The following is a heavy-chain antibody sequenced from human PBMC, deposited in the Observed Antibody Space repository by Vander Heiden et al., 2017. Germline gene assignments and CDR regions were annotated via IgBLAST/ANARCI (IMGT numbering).Heavy chain of an antibody. CDR2: ISYDGSNK. V-gene: IGHV3-30*18. Sequence: QVQLVESGGGVVQPGRSLRLSCAASGFTFSSYGMHWVRQAPGKGLEWVAVISYDGSNKYYADSVKGRFTISRDNSKNTQYLQMNSLRAEDTAVYYCAKAGQGDSLGYWGQGTLVTVSS. CDR1: GFTFSSYG. CDR3: AKAGQGDSLGY. D-gene: IGHD2-21*02. J-gene: IGHJ4*02.